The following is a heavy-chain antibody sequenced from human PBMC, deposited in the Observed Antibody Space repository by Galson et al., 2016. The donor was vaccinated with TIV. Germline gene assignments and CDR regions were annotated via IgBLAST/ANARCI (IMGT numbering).Heavy chain of an antibody. CDR3: ARMNYDFWSGSNPGWWFDP. CDR2: INRDGSNT. CDR1: GFIFSTYW. V-gene: IGHV3-74*01. J-gene: IGHJ5*02. D-gene: IGHD3-3*01. Sequence: SLRLSCAGSGFIFSTYWMHWVRQVPGKGLLWVSHINRDGSNTIYADSVKGRFTISRDNAKNMVYLQMNSLSGEDTAVYYCARMNYDFWSGSNPGWWFDPWGQGTQVTVSS.